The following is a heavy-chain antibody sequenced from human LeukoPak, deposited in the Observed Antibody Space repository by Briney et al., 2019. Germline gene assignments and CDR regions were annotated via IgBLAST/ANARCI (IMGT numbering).Heavy chain of an antibody. V-gene: IGHV3-21*05. J-gene: IGHJ4*02. CDR2: ISRSSGHT. D-gene: IGHD2-15*01. CDR1: GFTFSSYG. CDR3: AGGGGWKPDY. Sequence: GGSLRLSCAASGFTFSSYGMHWVRQAPGKGLEWVSYISRSSGHTNYADSVKGRFTISRDNAKNSLYLQMNSLRAEDTAVYYCAGGGGWKPDYWGQGTLVTVSS.